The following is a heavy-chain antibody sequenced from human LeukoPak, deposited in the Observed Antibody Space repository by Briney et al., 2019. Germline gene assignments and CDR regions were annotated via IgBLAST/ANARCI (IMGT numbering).Heavy chain of an antibody. CDR3: ARGAGRNYDSSGYYRY. CDR2: MNPNSGNT. CDR1: GYTFTSYD. D-gene: IGHD3-22*01. V-gene: IGHV1-8*01. Sequence: APVKVSCKASGYTFTSYDINWVRQATGQGLEWMGWMNPNSGNTGYAQKFQGRVTMTRNTSISTAYMELSSLRSEDTAVYYCARGAGRNYDSSGYYRYWGQGTLVTVSS. J-gene: IGHJ4*02.